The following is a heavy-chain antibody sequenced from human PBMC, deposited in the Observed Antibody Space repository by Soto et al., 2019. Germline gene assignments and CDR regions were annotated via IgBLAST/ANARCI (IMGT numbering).Heavy chain of an antibody. J-gene: IGHJ4*02. Sequence: SETLSLTCAASGGSITNTDWWTWVRQPAGMGLEWVGDISLSGNTNYNPSLEGRAAISLDKSRNQFSLILNSVTAADTAVYYCASRGSSGPFWGQGTLVTVSS. D-gene: IGHD3-22*01. CDR1: GGSITNTDW. CDR3: ASRGSSGPF. CDR2: ISLSGNT. V-gene: IGHV4-4*02.